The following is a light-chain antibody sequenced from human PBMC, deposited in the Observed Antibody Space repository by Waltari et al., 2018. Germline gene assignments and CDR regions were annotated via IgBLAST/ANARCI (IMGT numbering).Light chain of an antibody. CDR1: QSVSSSY. CDR2: GAS. Sequence: DIVLTQSPGTLSLSPGERAPLSCRASQSVSSSYLAWSQQKPGQAPRPLIYGASSRATGIPDRFSGSGSGTDFTLTISRLEPEDFAVYYCQQYGNSLITFGQGTRLEIK. J-gene: IGKJ5*01. V-gene: IGKV3-20*01. CDR3: QQYGNSLIT.